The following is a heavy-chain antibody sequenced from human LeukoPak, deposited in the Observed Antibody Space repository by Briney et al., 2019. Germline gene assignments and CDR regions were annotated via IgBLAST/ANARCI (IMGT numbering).Heavy chain of an antibody. V-gene: IGHV1-2*02. Sequence: ASVKVSCMASGYTFIDYYMHGVGQAPGQGVEGMGWINPNSGGTNYAQKFQGRVTMTRDTSISTAYMELSRLRSDDTAVYYCAATIFGVADAFDIWGQGTMVTVSS. CDR2: INPNSGGT. CDR3: AATIFGVADAFDI. D-gene: IGHD3-3*01. CDR1: GYTFIDYY. J-gene: IGHJ3*02.